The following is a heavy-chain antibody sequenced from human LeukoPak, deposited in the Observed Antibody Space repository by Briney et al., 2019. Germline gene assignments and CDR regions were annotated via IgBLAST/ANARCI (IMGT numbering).Heavy chain of an antibody. CDR2: IYTTGTT. Sequence: PSETLSLTCTVSGGSISHYYWSWIRQPAGEGLEWVGRIYTTGTTDYNPSLKSRVTMSVDTSKDQFSLKLSSVTAADTAVYYCARIGREWLPQYYFDYWGQGTLVTVSS. V-gene: IGHV4-4*07. CDR1: GGSISHYY. CDR3: ARIGREWLPQYYFDY. J-gene: IGHJ4*02. D-gene: IGHD3-3*01.